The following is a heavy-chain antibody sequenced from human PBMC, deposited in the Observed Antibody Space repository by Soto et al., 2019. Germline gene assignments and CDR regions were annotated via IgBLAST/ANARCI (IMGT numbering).Heavy chain of an antibody. CDR1: GGPIISYY. J-gene: IGHJ4*02. D-gene: IGHD5-12*01. CDR3: AREGFSGYDAIDY. V-gene: IGHV4-59*01. Sequence: QVHLQESGPGLLKPSETLSLTCSVSGGPIISYYLSWVRQAPGKGLEWISYIAYTGITCYNPSLRSRVTISADTSQSVFSLKMTSVTAADTAVYYCAREGFSGYDAIDYWGQGILVTVSS. CDR2: IAYTGIT.